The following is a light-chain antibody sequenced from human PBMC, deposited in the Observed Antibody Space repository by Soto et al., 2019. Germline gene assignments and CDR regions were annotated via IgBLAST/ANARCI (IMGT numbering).Light chain of an antibody. J-gene: IGLJ1*01. CDR2: EVS. V-gene: IGLV2-14*01. CDR3: SSYTSSSIDYV. CDR1: SSDVGGYNY. Sequence: QSALTQPASVSGSPGQSITISCTGTSSDVGGYNYVSWYQQHPGKAPKLMLYEVSNRPSGVSNRFSGSKSGNTASLTISWLQADDEADYYCSSYTSSSIDYVFGTGTKLTVL.